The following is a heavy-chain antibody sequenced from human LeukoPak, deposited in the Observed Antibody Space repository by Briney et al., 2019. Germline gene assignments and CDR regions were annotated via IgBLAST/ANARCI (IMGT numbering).Heavy chain of an antibody. CDR1: GGSISSYY. J-gene: IGHJ4*02. V-gene: IGHV4-59*05. Sequence: SETLSLTCTVSGGSISSYYWSWIRQPPGKGLERIGSIYYSGSTYYNPSLKSRVTISVDTSKNQFSLKLSSVTAADTAVYYCARQTSAQVINYWGQGTLVTVSS. CDR2: IYYSGST. CDR3: ARQTSAQVINY.